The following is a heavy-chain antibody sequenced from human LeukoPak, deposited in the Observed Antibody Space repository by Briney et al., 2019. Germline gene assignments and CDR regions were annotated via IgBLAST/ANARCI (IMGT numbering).Heavy chain of an antibody. Sequence: GGSLRLSCAASGFTFSTYAMHWVRQAPGKGLEWVAGMSYDGIDEYYADSVKGRFTISRDNSKNTLYLRMNSLRAEDTAVYYCAGAPIPDFDYWGQGTLVTVSS. J-gene: IGHJ4*02. V-gene: IGHV3-30*04. CDR3: AGAPIPDFDY. CDR2: MSYDGIDE. D-gene: IGHD2-21*01. CDR1: GFTFSTYA.